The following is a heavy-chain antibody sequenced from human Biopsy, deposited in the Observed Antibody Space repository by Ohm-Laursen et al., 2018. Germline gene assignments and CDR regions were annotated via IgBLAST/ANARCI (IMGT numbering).Heavy chain of an antibody. CDR3: ARDRGYYSDRAVPGYFDL. CDR2: IYYTGNT. D-gene: IGHD3-22*01. V-gene: IGHV4-59*01. CDR1: GVSISTYY. J-gene: IGHJ2*01. Sequence: SRTLSFTCTVSGVSISTYYWSWIRQPPGQGLQWIGYIYYTGNTDYNPSHQSRVTFSVDTSKNHFSLRLRSMTPADTAMYYCARDRGYYSDRAVPGYFDLWGRGTLVTVSS.